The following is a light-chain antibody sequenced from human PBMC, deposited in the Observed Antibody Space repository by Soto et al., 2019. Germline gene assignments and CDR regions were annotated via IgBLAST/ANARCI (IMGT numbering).Light chain of an antibody. CDR2: GAS. CDR3: QYYSSSLSIT. Sequence: EIVLTQSPGILSLSPGERATLSCRASQSVRSTYLAWYQQKPGQAPRLLIHGASSRATGIPGRFSGSGSGTDFTLTISRLEPEDFAVYYCQYYSSSLSITFGQGTRLEIK. J-gene: IGKJ5*01. CDR1: QSVRSTY. V-gene: IGKV3-20*01.